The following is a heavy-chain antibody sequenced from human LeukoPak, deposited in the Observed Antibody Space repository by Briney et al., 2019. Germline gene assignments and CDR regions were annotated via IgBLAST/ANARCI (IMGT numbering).Heavy chain of an antibody. D-gene: IGHD6-19*01. CDR1: GYSISSGHY. V-gene: IGHV4-38-2*02. J-gene: IGHJ4*02. CDR3: ARDRESWLVPSLFDY. Sequence: SETLSLTCAVSGYSISSGHYWGWIRQPPGKGLEWIGSIYHSGSTYYNPSLKSRVTISVDTSKNQFSLKLSSVTAADTAVYYCARDRESWLVPSLFDYWGQGTLVTVSS. CDR2: IYHSGST.